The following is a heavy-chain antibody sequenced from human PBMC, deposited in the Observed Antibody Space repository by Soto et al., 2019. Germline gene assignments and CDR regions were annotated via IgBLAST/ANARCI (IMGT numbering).Heavy chain of an antibody. D-gene: IGHD2-15*01. CDR1: GFTFSSYW. Sequence: GGSLRLSCATSGFTFSSYWMSWVRQAPGKGLEWVANIKQDGSEKYYVDSVKGRFTISRDNAKNSLYLQMNSLRAEDTAVYYCARVGGNPPGYYYGMDVWGQGTAVTVSS. CDR3: ARVGGNPPGYYYGMDV. J-gene: IGHJ6*02. V-gene: IGHV3-7*01. CDR2: IKQDGSEK.